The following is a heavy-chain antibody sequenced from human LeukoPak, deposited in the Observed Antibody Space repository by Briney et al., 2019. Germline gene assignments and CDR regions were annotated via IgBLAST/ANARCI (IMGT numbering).Heavy chain of an antibody. CDR3: ARRGSGYYPDY. CDR2: IYPGDSDT. D-gene: IGHD3-22*01. J-gene: IGHJ4*02. Sequence: GESLKISCKGSGYSFTNYWIGLVRQMPGKGLEGRGIIYPGDSDTRYSPFCEGQVTISDDKSISTASVQWSSLKASDTAMYYCARRGSGYYPDYWGQGTLVTVSS. V-gene: IGHV5-51*01. CDR1: GYSFTNYW.